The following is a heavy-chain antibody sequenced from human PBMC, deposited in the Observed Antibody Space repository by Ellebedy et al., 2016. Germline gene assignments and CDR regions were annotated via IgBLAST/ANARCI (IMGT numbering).Heavy chain of an antibody. CDR2: ISPSSGSTI. J-gene: IGHJ3*01. D-gene: IGHD3-16*01. CDR1: GFTFSSYW. Sequence: GGSLRLXCAASGFTFSSYWMHWVRQTPGKGLEWVSYISPSSGSTIYYADSVKGRFTISRDNAKNSVYLQMNSLRDEDTAVYYCTRGGLDNSFDVWGQGTMVTVS. V-gene: IGHV3-48*02. CDR3: TRGGLDNSFDV.